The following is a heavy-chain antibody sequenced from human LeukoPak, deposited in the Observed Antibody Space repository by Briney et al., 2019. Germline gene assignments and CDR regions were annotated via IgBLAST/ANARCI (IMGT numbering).Heavy chain of an antibody. CDR1: GFTFSSYW. CDR3: ADSSGYYLLLN. Sequence: GGSLRLSCAASGFTFSSYWMSWVRQAPGKGLEWVANIKQDGSEKYYVDSVKGRFTISRDNAKNSLYLQMNSLRAEDTAVYYCADSSGYYLLLNWGQGTLVTVSS. D-gene: IGHD3-22*01. J-gene: IGHJ4*02. V-gene: IGHV3-7*01. CDR2: IKQDGSEK.